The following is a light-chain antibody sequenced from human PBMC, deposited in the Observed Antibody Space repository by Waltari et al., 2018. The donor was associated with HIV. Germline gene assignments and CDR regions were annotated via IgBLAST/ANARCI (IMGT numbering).Light chain of an antibody. CDR3: CSCATPNTRV. CDR2: EGT. CDR1: SSDVGSCKF. Sequence: SALPQPAPVPGSLGRSISISCTGPSSDVGSCKFVSGYQQHPGKAPKLLIYEGTKRPSGVSNRFSASKSGNTASLTISGLQAEDEADYYCCSCATPNTRVFGGGTKLTVL. J-gene: IGLJ3*02. V-gene: IGLV2-23*01.